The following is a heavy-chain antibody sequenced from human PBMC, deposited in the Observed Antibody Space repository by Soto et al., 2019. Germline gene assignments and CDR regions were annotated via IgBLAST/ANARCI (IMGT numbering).Heavy chain of an antibody. CDR1: GYSFTSYW. D-gene: IGHD6-13*01. CDR2: IYPGDSDT. CDR3: ARHRIAAAGSSVYYYMDV. J-gene: IGHJ6*03. Sequence: RESLKISCKGSGYSFTSYWIGWVRQMPGKGLEWMGIIYPGDSDTRYSPSFQGQVTISADKSISTAYLQWSSLRASDTAMYYFARHRIAAAGSSVYYYMDVWGKGTTVTVSS. V-gene: IGHV5-51*01.